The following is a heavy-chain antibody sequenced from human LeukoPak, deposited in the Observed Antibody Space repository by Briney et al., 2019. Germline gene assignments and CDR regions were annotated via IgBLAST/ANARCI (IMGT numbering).Heavy chain of an antibody. CDR1: GFTFSSYS. Sequence: GGSLRLSCAASGFTFSSYSMNWVRQAPGKGLEWVSYISSSSSTIYYADSVKGRFTISRDSAKNSLYLQMNSLRAEDTAVYYCARDSSAVDTAMDYWGQGTLVTVSS. J-gene: IGHJ4*02. V-gene: IGHV3-48*01. D-gene: IGHD5-18*01. CDR3: ARDSSAVDTAMDY. CDR2: ISSSSSTI.